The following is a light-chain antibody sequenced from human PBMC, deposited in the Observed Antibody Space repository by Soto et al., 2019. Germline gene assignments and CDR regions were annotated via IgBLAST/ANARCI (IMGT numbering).Light chain of an antibody. CDR3: QHRASWPLT. J-gene: IGKJ4*01. CDR1: QRIGSE. V-gene: IGKV3-11*01. Sequence: EIVLTQSPATLYLYPGERATLSCRASQRIGSELAWYQQKVGQPPRLVIYDASNRATYFPVRFSGSGSGTDFTLTISSLEPEDFATYYCQHRASWPLTFGGGTKVEIK. CDR2: DAS.